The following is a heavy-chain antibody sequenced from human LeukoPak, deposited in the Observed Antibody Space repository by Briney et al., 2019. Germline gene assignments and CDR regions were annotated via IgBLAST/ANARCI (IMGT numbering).Heavy chain of an antibody. Sequence: GGSLRLSCAASGFSFSSYGMYWVRQAPGKGLEWVAFIRFDGSNKYYADSVKGRFTISRDNSKNTLYLQMNSLRPEDTAVYYCARGPFTMVRGLNRGHYFDYWGQGTLVTVSS. CDR2: IRFDGSNK. V-gene: IGHV3-30*02. CDR3: ARGPFTMVRGLNRGHYFDY. D-gene: IGHD3-10*01. CDR1: GFSFSSYG. J-gene: IGHJ4*02.